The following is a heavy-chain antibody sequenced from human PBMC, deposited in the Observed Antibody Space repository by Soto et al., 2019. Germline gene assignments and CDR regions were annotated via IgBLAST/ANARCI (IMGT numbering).Heavy chain of an antibody. Sequence: HPGGSLRLSCAASGFTFSSYAMHWVRQAPGKGLEWVAVISYDGSNKYYADSVKGRFTISRDNSKNTLYLQMNSLRAEDTAVYYCARDAAYYDFWSGYYSRLGYYYYGMDVWGQGTTVTVSS. D-gene: IGHD3-3*01. CDR1: GFTFSSYA. CDR3: ARDAAYYDFWSGYYSRLGYYYYGMDV. J-gene: IGHJ6*02. V-gene: IGHV3-30-3*01. CDR2: ISYDGSNK.